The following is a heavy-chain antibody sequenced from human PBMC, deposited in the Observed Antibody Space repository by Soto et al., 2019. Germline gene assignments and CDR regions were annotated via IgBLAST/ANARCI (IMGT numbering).Heavy chain of an antibody. Sequence: ASVKVSCKASGYTFTSYAMHWVRQAPGQRLEWMGWINAGNGNTKYSQKFQGRVTITRDTSASTAYMELSSLRSEDTAVYYCARVWGGDYCSSTSCYDFFYFESWGQGTLVTVSS. D-gene: IGHD2-2*01. V-gene: IGHV1-3*01. CDR1: GYTFTSYA. J-gene: IGHJ4*02. CDR2: INAGNGNT. CDR3: ARVWGGDYCSSTSCYDFFYFES.